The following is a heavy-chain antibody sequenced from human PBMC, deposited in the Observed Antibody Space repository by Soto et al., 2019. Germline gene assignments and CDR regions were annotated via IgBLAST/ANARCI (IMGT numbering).Heavy chain of an antibody. Sequence: QVQLVQSGAEVKKPGASVKVSCKASGYTFTGYYMHWVRQAPGQGLEWMGWINPNSGGTNYAQKFQGWVTMTRDTSISTAYMELSRLRSDDTAVYYCAREYCSGGSCYPRGPSLYFDLWGRGTLVTVSS. CDR3: AREYCSGGSCYPRGPSLYFDL. J-gene: IGHJ2*01. D-gene: IGHD2-15*01. V-gene: IGHV1-2*04. CDR2: INPNSGGT. CDR1: GYTFTGYY.